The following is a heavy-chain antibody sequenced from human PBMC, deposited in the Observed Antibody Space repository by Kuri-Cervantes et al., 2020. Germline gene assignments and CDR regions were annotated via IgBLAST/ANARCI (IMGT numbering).Heavy chain of an antibody. Sequence: SVKVSCKASGGTFSSYAISWVRQAPGQGLEWMGGIIPIFGTANYAQKFQGRVTITTDESTSTAYMELSSLRSEDTAVYYCARDHRYSGYGSGSGFDYWGQGTLVTVSS. CDR2: IIPIFGTA. D-gene: IGHD5-12*01. J-gene: IGHJ4*02. CDR3: ARDHRYSGYGSGSGFDY. CDR1: GGTFSSYA. V-gene: IGHV1-69*05.